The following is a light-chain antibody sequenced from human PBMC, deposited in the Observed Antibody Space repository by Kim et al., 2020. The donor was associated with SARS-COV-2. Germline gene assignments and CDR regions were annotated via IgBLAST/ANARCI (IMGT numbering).Light chain of an antibody. CDR1: NSDVCDYDY. Sequence: GQSLTISCTGTNSDVCDYDYVSWYQQHPGKAPKLIIFYVSIRPSGVSSRFSGSKSGNTASLTISGLQDEDEADYYCCSYARGSAYVFGTGTKVTVL. CDR3: CSYARGSAYV. J-gene: IGLJ1*01. V-gene: IGLV2-14*04. CDR2: YVS.